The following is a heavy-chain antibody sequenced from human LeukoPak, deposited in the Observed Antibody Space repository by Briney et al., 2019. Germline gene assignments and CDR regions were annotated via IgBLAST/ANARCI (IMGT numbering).Heavy chain of an antibody. J-gene: IGHJ4*02. CDR2: IIPIFGTA. CDR1: GGTFSSYG. CDR3: AREGTYYDLLTGYSN. D-gene: IGHD3-9*01. V-gene: IGHV1-69*01. Sequence: SVKGSCMASGGTFSSYGISWVRPAPGQGLERMGGIIPIFGTANYAQKFQGRVTITADESTSTAYMELSSLRSEDTAVYYCAREGTYYDLLTGYSNWGQGTLVTVSS.